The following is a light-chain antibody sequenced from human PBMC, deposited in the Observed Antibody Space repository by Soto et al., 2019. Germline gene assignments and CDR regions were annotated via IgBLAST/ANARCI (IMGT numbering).Light chain of an antibody. Sequence: DIVMTQSRDSLAVSLGERATINCKSSQSVLYSSNNQNYLAWYQQKPGQPPKLLIYWASTRESGVPDRFSGSGSATDFTLTINSLQAEDVAVYYCQQYYSSPYTFGQGTKLEI. J-gene: IGKJ2*01. CDR3: QQYYSSPYT. V-gene: IGKV4-1*01. CDR2: WAS. CDR1: QSVLYSSNNQNY.